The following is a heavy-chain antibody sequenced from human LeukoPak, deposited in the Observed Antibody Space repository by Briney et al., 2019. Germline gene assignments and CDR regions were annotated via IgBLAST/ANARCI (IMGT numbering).Heavy chain of an antibody. CDR2: ISNSGDAT. Sequence: GGSLRLSCAASGFTFSNAWMSWVRQAPGKGLEWVSTISNSGDATYYADSVKGLFTISRDNSKNTLYLQMNSLRAEDTAVYYCAKAPPYKKYFDYWGQGTLVTVSS. D-gene: IGHD1-1*01. CDR1: GFTFSNAW. J-gene: IGHJ4*02. V-gene: IGHV3-23*01. CDR3: AKAPPYKKYFDY.